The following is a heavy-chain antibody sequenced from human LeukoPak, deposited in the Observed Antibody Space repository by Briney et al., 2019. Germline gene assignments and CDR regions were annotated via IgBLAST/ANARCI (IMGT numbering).Heavy chain of an antibody. D-gene: IGHD2-2*01. CDR2: IKEDGSGSER. J-gene: IGHJ4*02. CDR3: ARGEVPAALDY. CDR1: GFACSAFW. Sequence: GGSLRLSCAASGFACSAFWMHWVRQAPGEGLECVANIKEDGSGSERYYVDTVKGRFTISRDNAKNSLYLQMNSLRVEDTAVYYCARGEVPAALDYWGQGTLVTVSS. V-gene: IGHV3-7*01.